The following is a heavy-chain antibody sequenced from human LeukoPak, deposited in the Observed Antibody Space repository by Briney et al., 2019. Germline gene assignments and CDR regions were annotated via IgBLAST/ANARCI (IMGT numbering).Heavy chain of an antibody. CDR1: GFTFSSYS. Sequence: PGGSLRLSCAASGFTFSSYSMNWVRQAPGKGLEWVSYISSGSSTIYYADSVKGRFTISRDNAKNSLYLQMNSLRAEDTAVYYCARDGLYYYDSSGYYHYYYYMDVWGKGTTVTVSS. CDR2: ISSGSSTI. D-gene: IGHD3-22*01. J-gene: IGHJ6*03. CDR3: ARDGLYYYDSSGYYHYYYYMDV. V-gene: IGHV3-48*04.